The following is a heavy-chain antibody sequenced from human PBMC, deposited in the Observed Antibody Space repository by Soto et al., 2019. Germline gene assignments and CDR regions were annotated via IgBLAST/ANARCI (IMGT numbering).Heavy chain of an antibody. CDR3: ARDLWDRIAARPPHHYYYGMDV. Sequence: WGSLRLSCAASGFTFISYGIHWFRHSAFKGLEWVAVIWYDGSNKYYADSVKGRFTISRDNSKNTLYLQMNSLRAEDTAVYYCARDLWDRIAARPPHHYYYGMDVWGQGTTVTVSS. V-gene: IGHV3-33*01. D-gene: IGHD6-6*01. J-gene: IGHJ6*02. CDR1: GFTFISYG. CDR2: IWYDGSNK.